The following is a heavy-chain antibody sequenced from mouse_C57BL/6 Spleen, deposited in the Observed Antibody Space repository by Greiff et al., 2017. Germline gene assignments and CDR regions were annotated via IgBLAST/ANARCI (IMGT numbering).Heavy chain of an antibody. CDR3: AGEVYFYAMDY. J-gene: IGHJ4*01. CDR1: GYAFTNYL. Sequence: QVQLQQSGAELVRPGTSVKVSCKASGYAFTNYLIEWVKQRPGQGLEWIGVINPGSGGTNYNEKFKGKATLTADKSSSTAYMQLSSLTSEDSAVYFCAGEVYFYAMDYWGQGTSGTVSS. D-gene: IGHD2-1*01. V-gene: IGHV1-54*01. CDR2: INPGSGGT.